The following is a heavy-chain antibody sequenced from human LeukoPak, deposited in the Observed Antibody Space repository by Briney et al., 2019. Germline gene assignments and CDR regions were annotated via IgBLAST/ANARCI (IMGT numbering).Heavy chain of an antibody. J-gene: IGHJ4*02. CDR1: GFTFSSYS. CDR2: ITPSSSTI. D-gene: IGHD7-27*01. V-gene: IGHV3-48*04. Sequence: GGCLRLSCAASGFTFSSYSMNWVRQAPGKGLEWVSYITPSSSTIYYADSVKGRFTISRDNAKNSLYPQMNSLRAEDTAVYYCARDHKDWGVFDYWGQGTLVTVSS. CDR3: ARDHKDWGVFDY.